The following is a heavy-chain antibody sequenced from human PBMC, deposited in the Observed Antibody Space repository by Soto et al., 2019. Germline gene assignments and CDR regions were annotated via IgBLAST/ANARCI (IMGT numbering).Heavy chain of an antibody. J-gene: IGHJ4*02. V-gene: IGHV4-30-2*01. CDR1: GGSVSSDFSW. Sequence: QLHLQESGSGLLKPSQTLSLTCGVSGGSVSSDFSWCIWIRQTSGKGLEWIGYIYHSGSSYFNPSLVGRGSISIDTSKNQFSLNLTSVTAADTAVYYCARGQPGLFSSDSCGQGILVTVSS. D-gene: IGHD3-9*01. CDR2: IYHSGSS. CDR3: ARGQPGLFSSDS.